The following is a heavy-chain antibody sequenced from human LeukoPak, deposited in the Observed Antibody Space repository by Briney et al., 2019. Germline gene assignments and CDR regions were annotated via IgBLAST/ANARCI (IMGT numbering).Heavy chain of an antibody. Sequence: PGRSLRLSCAASGFTFDDYAMHWVRQAPGKGLEWVSGISWNSGSIGYAGSVKGRFTISRDNAKNSLYLQMNSLRAEDMALYYCAKVRCSSTSCFFDYWGQGTLVTVSS. CDR3: AKVRCSSTSCFFDY. V-gene: IGHV3-9*03. CDR1: GFTFDDYA. D-gene: IGHD2-2*01. J-gene: IGHJ4*02. CDR2: ISWNSGSI.